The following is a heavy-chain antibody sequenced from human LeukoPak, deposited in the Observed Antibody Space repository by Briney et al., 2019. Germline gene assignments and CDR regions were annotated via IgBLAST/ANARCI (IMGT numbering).Heavy chain of an antibody. D-gene: IGHD5-12*01. J-gene: IGHJ4*02. CDR1: GYTFTGYY. Sequence: ASVKVSCKASGYTFTGYYMHWVRQAPGQGLEWMGWINPNSGGTNYAQKFQGRVTMTRDTSISTAYMELSRLRSDDTAVYYCARGAGEDVDIVAPVGGCDYWGQGTLVTVSS. V-gene: IGHV1-2*02. CDR3: ARGAGEDVDIVAPVGGCDY. CDR2: INPNSGGT.